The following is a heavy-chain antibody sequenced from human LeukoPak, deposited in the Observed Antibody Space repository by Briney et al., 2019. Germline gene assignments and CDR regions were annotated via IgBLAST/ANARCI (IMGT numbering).Heavy chain of an antibody. J-gene: IGHJ4*02. CDR3: AREGTYGSGDFDY. CDR1: GNIFTTYA. CDR2: IYAGNGNR. V-gene: IGHV1-3*03. D-gene: IGHD3-10*01. Sequence: GAPVKVSCKASGNIFTTYAIHWVRQAPGQRLEWMGWIYAGNGNRKYSPEFQGRVTITRDTSATTAYMELNSLRSEDMAVYYCAREGTYGSGDFDYWGQGTLVTVSS.